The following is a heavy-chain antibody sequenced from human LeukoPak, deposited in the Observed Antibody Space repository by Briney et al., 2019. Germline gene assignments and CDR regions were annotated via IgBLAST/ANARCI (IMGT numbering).Heavy chain of an antibody. J-gene: IGHJ6*02. D-gene: IGHD6-19*01. CDR3: AKDLIAVAGEGYYYGMDV. V-gene: IGHV3-30*18. Sequence: GGSLRLSCAASGFTFSSYGMHWVGQAPAKGREGLAVISLDGSNKYYADSVKGRFTISRNNSKNTLYLQMNSLRAEGTAVYYCAKDLIAVAGEGYYYGMDVWGQGTTVTVSS. CDR1: GFTFSSYG. CDR2: ISLDGSNK.